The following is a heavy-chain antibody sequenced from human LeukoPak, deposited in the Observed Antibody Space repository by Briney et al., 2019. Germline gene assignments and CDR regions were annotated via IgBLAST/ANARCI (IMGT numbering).Heavy chain of an antibody. J-gene: IGHJ4*02. Sequence: PGRSLRLSCAASGFTFSSYGMHWVRQAPGKGLEWVAVISYDGSNKYYADSVKGRFTISRDNSKNTLYLQMNSLRSEDTAVYYCATSGSGSYLGDFDYWGQGTLVTVSS. V-gene: IGHV3-30*03. CDR1: GFTFSSYG. D-gene: IGHD1-26*01. CDR2: ISYDGSNK. CDR3: ATSGSGSYLGDFDY.